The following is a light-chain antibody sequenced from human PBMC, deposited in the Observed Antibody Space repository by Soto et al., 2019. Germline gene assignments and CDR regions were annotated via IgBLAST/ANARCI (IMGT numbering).Light chain of an antibody. CDR3: AAWDDSPNGCV. V-gene: IGLV1-44*01. CDR1: SSNIGTYS. J-gene: IGLJ1*01. Sequence: QSVLTQPPSASGTPGQRVTISCSGSSSNIGTYSVSWYQHFPGTAPRLLIYSDNQRPSGVPDRFSASKSGASASLAISGLQSEDEADFYCAAWDDSPNGCVFGTGTKLTVL. CDR2: SDN.